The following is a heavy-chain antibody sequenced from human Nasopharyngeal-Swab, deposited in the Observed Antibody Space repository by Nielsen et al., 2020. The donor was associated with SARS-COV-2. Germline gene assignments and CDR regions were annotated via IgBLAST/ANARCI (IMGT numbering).Heavy chain of an antibody. V-gene: IGHV1-8*01. CDR3: ARDLVVAGTVDWFDP. CDR1: GYTFTSYD. D-gene: IGHD6-19*01. CDR2: MNPDSGNT. Sequence: ASVKVSCKASGYTFTSYDINWVRQATGQGLEWMGWMNPDSGNTGYVQKFQGRVTMTRNTSISTASMELSSLRSEDTAVYYCARDLVVAGTVDWFDPWGQGTLVTVSS. J-gene: IGHJ5*02.